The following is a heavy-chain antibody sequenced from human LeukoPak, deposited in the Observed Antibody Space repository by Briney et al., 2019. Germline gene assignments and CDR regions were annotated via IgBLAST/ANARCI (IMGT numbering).Heavy chain of an antibody. Sequence: GGSLRLSRSASGFTFSTYAMHWVRQAPGEGLEYVSAISFDGGTTYYAASVKGRFTISRDNAKNTVFLQMNSLRAEDTALYYCARVGVSWGGFDIWGQGTMVTVSS. CDR2: ISFDGGTT. CDR3: ARVGVSWGGFDI. CDR1: GFTFSTYA. D-gene: IGHD3-10*01. V-gene: IGHV3-64*04. J-gene: IGHJ3*02.